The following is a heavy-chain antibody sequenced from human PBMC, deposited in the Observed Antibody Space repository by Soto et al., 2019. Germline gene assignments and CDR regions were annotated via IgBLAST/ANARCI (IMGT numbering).Heavy chain of an antibody. J-gene: IGHJ5*02. CDR3: ARDARSSRGYRGYDNWFDP. CDR2: ISSSSSYI. D-gene: IGHD5-12*01. Sequence: PGGSLRLSCAASGFTFSSYSMNWVRQAPGKGLEWVSSISSSSSYIYYADSVKGRFTISRDNAKNSLYLQMNSLRAEDTAVYYCARDARSSRGYRGYDNWFDPWGQGTLVTVSS. CDR1: GFTFSSYS. V-gene: IGHV3-21*01.